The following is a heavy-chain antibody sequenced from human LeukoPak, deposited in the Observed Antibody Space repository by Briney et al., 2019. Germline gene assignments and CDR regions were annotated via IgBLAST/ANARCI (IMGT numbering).Heavy chain of an antibody. CDR3: ARVEMATITFYYYYYMDV. J-gene: IGHJ6*03. Sequence: EPSETPSLTCTVSGGSISSGGYYWSWIRQHPGKGLEWIGYIYYSGSTYYNPSLKSRVTISVDTSKNQFSLKLSSVTAADTAVYYCARVEMATITFYYYYYMDVWGKGTTVTVSS. V-gene: IGHV4-31*03. D-gene: IGHD5-24*01. CDR2: IYYSGST. CDR1: GGSISSGGYY.